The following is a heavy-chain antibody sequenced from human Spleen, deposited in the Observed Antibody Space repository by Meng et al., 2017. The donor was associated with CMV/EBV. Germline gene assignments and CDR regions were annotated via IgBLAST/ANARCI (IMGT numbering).Heavy chain of an antibody. CDR2: IIPIFGTA. CDR1: GGTFSSYA. D-gene: IGHD3-10*01. CDR3: ARDRGGDFNY. Sequence: QDLLVQSWADVKKPASSVTVSCKASGGTFSSYAISWVRQAPGRGLAGMGGIIPIFGTANYAQKFQGRVTITADESTSTAYMELSSLRSEDTAVYYCARDRGGDFNYWGQGTLVTVSS. J-gene: IGHJ4*02. V-gene: IGHV1-69*12.